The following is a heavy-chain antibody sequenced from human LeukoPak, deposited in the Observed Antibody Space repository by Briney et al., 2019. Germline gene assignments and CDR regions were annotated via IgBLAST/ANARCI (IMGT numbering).Heavy chain of an antibody. CDR2: INPGNGTT. CDR3: ARDDCYYYVMDG. Sequence: GASVKVSCKASGYTFSSYAIRWVRQAPGQGLEWMGWINPGNGTTKYSQKFQGRDTITRDPSASTAYMELSTLRSEDTAVYYCARDDCYYYVMDGWGKGITVAVSS. J-gene: IGHJ6*01. CDR1: GYTFSSYA. V-gene: IGHV1-3*01.